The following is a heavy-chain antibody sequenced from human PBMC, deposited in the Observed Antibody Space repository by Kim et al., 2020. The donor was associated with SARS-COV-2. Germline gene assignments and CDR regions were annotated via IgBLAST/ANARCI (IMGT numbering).Heavy chain of an antibody. V-gene: IGHV4-39*07. CDR3: ARDQGIGWFGEPRFRMDV. D-gene: IGHD3-10*01. CDR1: GGSISSSSYY. J-gene: IGHJ6*02. CDR2: IYYSGST. Sequence: SETLSLTCTVSGGSISSSSYYWGWIRQPPGKGLEWIGSIYYSGSTYYNPSLKSRVTISVDTSKNQFSLKLSSVTAADTAVYYCARDQGIGWFGEPRFRMDVWGQGTTVTVSS.